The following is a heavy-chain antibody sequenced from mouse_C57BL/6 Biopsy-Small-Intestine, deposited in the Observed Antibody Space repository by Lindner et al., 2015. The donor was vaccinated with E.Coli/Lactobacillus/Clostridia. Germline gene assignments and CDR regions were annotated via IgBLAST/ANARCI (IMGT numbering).Heavy chain of an antibody. CDR2: IIPKLGTA. V-gene: IGHV1-81*01. CDR3: ARDAYGGKSY. Sequence: SVKVSCKASGDTFSKYPISWVRQAPGQGLEWMGGIIPKLGTANYAQRLQGRVTITADESTSTAYMELSSLRSEDTAVYYCARDAYGGKSYWGQGTLVTVSS. D-gene: IGHD1-1*01. CDR1: GDTFSKYP. J-gene: IGHJ4*01.